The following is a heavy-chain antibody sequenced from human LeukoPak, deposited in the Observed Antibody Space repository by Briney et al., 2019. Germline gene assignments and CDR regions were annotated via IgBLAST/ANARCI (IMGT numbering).Heavy chain of an antibody. CDR1: GFTSSNAW. D-gene: IGHD4-17*01. CDR2: IKSKTDGGTT. CDR3: TTDTSYGDYGIDY. J-gene: IGHJ4*02. Sequence: GGSLRLSCAASGFTSSNAWMNWVRQAPGKGLEWVGRIKSKTDGGTTDYAAPVKGRFTISRDDSKNTLYLQMNSLKTEDTAVYYCTTDTSYGDYGIDYWGQGTLVTVSS. V-gene: IGHV3-15*07.